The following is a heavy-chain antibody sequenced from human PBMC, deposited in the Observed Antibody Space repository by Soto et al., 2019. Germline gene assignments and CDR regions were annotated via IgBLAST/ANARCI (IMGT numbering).Heavy chain of an antibody. D-gene: IGHD2-15*01. Sequence: PGESLKISCKGSGYSFTSYWTGWVRQMPGKGLEWMGIIYPGDSDTRYSPSFQGQVTISADKSISTAYLQWSSLKASDTAMYYCARLKDIGRRNSAGDYWGQGTLVTVSS. J-gene: IGHJ4*02. V-gene: IGHV5-51*01. CDR1: GYSFTSYW. CDR3: ARLKDIGRRNSAGDY. CDR2: IYPGDSDT.